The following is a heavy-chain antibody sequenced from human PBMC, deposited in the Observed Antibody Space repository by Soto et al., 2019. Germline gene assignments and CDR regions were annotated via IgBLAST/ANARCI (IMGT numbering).Heavy chain of an antibody. CDR3: AKDTGPN. Sequence: GGSLRLSCAASGFTFDNYAMHWVRQAPGKGLEWVSGISWDSDTIAYADSVKGRFTISRDNAKNSLYLQMNSLRAEDTAFYYCAKDTGPNWGQGTLVTVSS. CDR2: ISWDSDTI. V-gene: IGHV3-9*01. CDR1: GFTFDNYA. J-gene: IGHJ4*02.